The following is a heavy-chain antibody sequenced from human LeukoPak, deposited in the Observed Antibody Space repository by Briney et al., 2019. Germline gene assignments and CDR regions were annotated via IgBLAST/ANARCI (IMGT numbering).Heavy chain of an antibody. Sequence: SETLSLTCTVSGGSISSSSYYWGWIRQPPGKGLEWIGSIYYSGSTYYNPSLKSRVTISVDTSKNQFSLKLSSVTAADTAVYYCARHGREQQLVRGFDYWGQGTLVTVSS. J-gene: IGHJ4*02. CDR3: ARHGREQQLVRGFDY. CDR1: GGSISSSSYY. D-gene: IGHD6-13*01. CDR2: IYYSGST. V-gene: IGHV4-39*07.